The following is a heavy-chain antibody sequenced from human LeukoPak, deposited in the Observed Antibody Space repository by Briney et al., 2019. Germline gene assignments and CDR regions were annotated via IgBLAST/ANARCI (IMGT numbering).Heavy chain of an antibody. CDR2: MYSVGST. Sequence: GGSLRPSCAASGFTVSNNYMTWVRQPPGKGLEWVSVMYSVGSTYYADSVKGRFTISRDNSKNTLYLLMNSLRAEDTAVYYCAGSLAYCGGDCRLGDYWGQGILVTVSS. CDR1: GFTVSNNY. V-gene: IGHV3-66*01. J-gene: IGHJ4*02. CDR3: AGSLAYCGGDCRLGDY. D-gene: IGHD2-21*02.